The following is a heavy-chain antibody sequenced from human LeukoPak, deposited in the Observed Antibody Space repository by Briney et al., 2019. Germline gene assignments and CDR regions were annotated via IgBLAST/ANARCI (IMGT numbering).Heavy chain of an antibody. V-gene: IGHV3-23*01. CDR3: SRTGLGYSLANGLDA. D-gene: IGHD5-18*01. CDR1: GFTFSRSS. Sequence: GGSLRLSCAASGFTFSRSSMNWVRQAPGKGLEWVSSISGSGSSIYYADSVKGRFTISRDNSKNTLYLQMNSLRSEDTAEYYCSRTGLGYSLANGLDAWGQGTLVTVSS. CDR2: ISGSGSSI. J-gene: IGHJ5*02.